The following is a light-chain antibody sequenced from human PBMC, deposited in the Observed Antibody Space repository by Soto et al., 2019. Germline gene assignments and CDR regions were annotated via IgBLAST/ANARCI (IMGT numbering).Light chain of an antibody. CDR1: SSDVGGYNS. CDR3: NSYTSSTTYV. J-gene: IGLJ1*01. Sequence: QSVLTQPASVSGSPGQSITFSCTGTSSDVGGYNSVSWYQQHPGKAPKLIIYEVNNRPSGVSNRFSGSKSGNTASLTISGLQAEDEADYYCNSYTSSTTYVFGTGTKLTVL. V-gene: IGLV2-14*01. CDR2: EVN.